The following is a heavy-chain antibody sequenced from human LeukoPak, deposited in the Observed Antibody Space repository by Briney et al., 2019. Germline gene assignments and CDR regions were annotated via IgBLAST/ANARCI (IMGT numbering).Heavy chain of an antibody. CDR3: ATGEKGTSWWDDLQH. CDR1: GYSFTGYY. V-gene: IGHV1-2*02. CDR2: INPQSGDT. Sequence: ASVKVSCKASGYSFTGYYIHWVRQAPGQGLEWIRWINPQSGDTNYLQKFQGRVTMTRDTSISTVDMELISLRSDDTATYYCATGEKGTSWWDDLQHWGQGTLVTVSS. J-gene: IGHJ1*01. D-gene: IGHD1-26*01.